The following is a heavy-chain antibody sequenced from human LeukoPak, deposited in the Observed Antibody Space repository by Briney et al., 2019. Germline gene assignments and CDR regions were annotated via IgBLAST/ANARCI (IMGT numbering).Heavy chain of an antibody. J-gene: IGHJ6*02. D-gene: IGHD4-17*01. V-gene: IGHV3-30*02. Sequence: GGSLRLSCAASGFIFSSYGMHWVRQAPGKGLEWVAFTRYDGSNKYYADSVKGRFTISRDNAKNSLYLQMNSLRAEDTALYYCARVGYGDYILGGYYYGMDVWGQGTTVTVSS. CDR1: GFIFSSYG. CDR3: ARVGYGDYILGGYYYGMDV. CDR2: TRYDGSNK.